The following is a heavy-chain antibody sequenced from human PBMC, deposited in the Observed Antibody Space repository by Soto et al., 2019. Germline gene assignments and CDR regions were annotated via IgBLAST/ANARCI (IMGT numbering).Heavy chain of an antibody. CDR3: AKAPGPVVPAALNWFDP. CDR1: GFTFSSYG. CDR2: ISYDGSNK. D-gene: IGHD2-2*01. V-gene: IGHV3-30*18. J-gene: IGHJ5*02. Sequence: GGSLRLSCAASGFTFSSYGMHWVRQAPGKGLEWVAVISYDGSNKYYADSVKGRFTISRDNSKNTLYLQMNSLRAEDTAVYYCAKAPGPVVPAALNWFDPWGQGTLVTVSS.